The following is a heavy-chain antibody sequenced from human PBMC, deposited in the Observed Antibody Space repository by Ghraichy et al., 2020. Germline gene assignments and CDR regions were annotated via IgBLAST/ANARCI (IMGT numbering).Heavy chain of an antibody. Sequence: SETLSLTCTVSGGSISSGGYYWSWIRQHPGKGLEWIGYIYYSGSTYYNPSLKSRVTISVDTSKNQFSLKLSSVTAADTAVYYCARHLNFGVAIDYWGQGTLVTVSS. V-gene: IGHV4-31*03. CDR3: ARHLNFGVAIDY. CDR2: IYYSGST. J-gene: IGHJ4*02. CDR1: GGSISSGGYY. D-gene: IGHD3-3*01.